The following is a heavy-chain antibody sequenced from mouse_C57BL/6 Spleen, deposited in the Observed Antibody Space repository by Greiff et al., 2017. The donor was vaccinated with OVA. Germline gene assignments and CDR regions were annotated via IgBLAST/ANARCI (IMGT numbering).Heavy chain of an antibody. Sequence: DVHLVESGGGLVKPGGSLKLSCAASGFTFSSYAMSWVRQTPEKRLEWVATISDGGSYTYYPDNVKGRFTISRDNAKNNLYLQMSHLKSEDTAMYYCARKNSNAWFAYWGQGTLVTVSA. D-gene: IGHD2-5*01. V-gene: IGHV5-4*01. CDR1: GFTFSSYA. J-gene: IGHJ3*01. CDR3: ARKNSNAWFAY. CDR2: ISDGGSYT.